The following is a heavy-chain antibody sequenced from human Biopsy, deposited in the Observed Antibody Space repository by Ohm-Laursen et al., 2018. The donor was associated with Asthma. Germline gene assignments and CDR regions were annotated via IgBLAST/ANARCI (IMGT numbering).Heavy chain of an antibody. V-gene: IGHV3-11*04. CDR1: GFSFSDYY. CDR3: ASTTPSIVVVARAGAFDI. J-gene: IGHJ3*02. Sequence: SLRLSCAASGFSFSDYYMTWMRQAPGKGLEWVSSISSSSSTIYYADSVKGRFTISRDNSKNTLYLQMNSLRAEDTAVYYCASTTPSIVVVARAGAFDIWGQGTMVTVSS. D-gene: IGHD3-22*01. CDR2: ISSSSSTI.